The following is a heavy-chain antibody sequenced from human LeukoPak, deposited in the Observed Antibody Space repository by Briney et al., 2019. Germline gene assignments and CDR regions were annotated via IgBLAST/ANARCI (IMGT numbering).Heavy chain of an antibody. D-gene: IGHD3-16*01. V-gene: IGHV4-34*01. CDR2: INHSGST. CDR1: GGSFSGYY. J-gene: IGHJ4*02. Sequence: SETLSLTCAVYGGSFSGYYWSWIRQPPGKGLEWIGEINHSGSTNYNPSLKSRVTISVDTSKNRFSLKLSSVAAADTAVYYCARGITERWGQGTLVTVSS. CDR3: ARGITER.